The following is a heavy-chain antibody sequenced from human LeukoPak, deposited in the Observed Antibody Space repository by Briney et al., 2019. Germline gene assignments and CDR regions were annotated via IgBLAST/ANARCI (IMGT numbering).Heavy chain of an antibody. D-gene: IGHD6-19*01. CDR3: ARDFRGYSSGWIPFDY. J-gene: IGHJ4*02. V-gene: IGHV3-48*03. CDR2: ISSSGSTI. Sequence: PGGSLRLSCAASGFTFSSYEMNWVRQAPGKGLEWVSYISSSGSTIYYADSVKGRFTISRDNAKNSLYLQMNSLRAEDTAVYYCARDFRGYSSGWIPFDYWGQGTLVTVSS. CDR1: GFTFSSYE.